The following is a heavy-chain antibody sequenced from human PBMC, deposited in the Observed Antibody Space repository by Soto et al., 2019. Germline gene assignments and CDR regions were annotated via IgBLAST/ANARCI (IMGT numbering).Heavy chain of an antibody. J-gene: IGHJ4*02. Sequence: GGSLRLSCAASGFTFSGSAMHWVRQASGKGLEWVGRIRSKANSYATAYAASVKGRFTISRDDSKNTAYLQMNSLKTEDTAVYYCTRPIHSDCSSTSCPSDFDYWGQGTLVTVSS. D-gene: IGHD2-2*01. CDR1: GFTFSGSA. V-gene: IGHV3-73*01. CDR2: IRSKANSYAT. CDR3: TRPIHSDCSSTSCPSDFDY.